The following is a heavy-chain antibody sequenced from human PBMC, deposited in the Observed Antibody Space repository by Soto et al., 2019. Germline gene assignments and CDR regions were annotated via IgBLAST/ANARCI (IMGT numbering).Heavy chain of an antibody. V-gene: IGHV5-51*01. CDR1: GYRFTSYW. CDR3: ARGKYYYDSSGYAHYYYYGMDV. Sequence: GESLKISSQGSGYRFTSYWIGWVRQMPGKGLEWMGIIYPGDSDTRYSPSFQGQVTISADKSISTAYLQWSSLKASDTAMYYCARGKYYYDSSGYAHYYYYGMDVWGQGTTVTVSS. J-gene: IGHJ6*02. CDR2: IYPGDSDT. D-gene: IGHD3-22*01.